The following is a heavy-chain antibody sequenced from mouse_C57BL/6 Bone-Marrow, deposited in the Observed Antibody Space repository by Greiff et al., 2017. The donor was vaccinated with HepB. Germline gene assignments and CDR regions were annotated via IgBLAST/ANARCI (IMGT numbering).Heavy chain of an antibody. V-gene: IGHV5-6*01. D-gene: IGHD2-1*01. CDR1: GFTFSSYG. CDR3: ARQEGNYVNYFDY. J-gene: IGHJ2*01. CDR2: ISSGGSYT. Sequence: EVNVVESGGDLVKPGGSLKLSCAASGFTFSSYGMSWVRQTPDKRLEWVATISSGGSYTYYPDSVKGRFTISRDNAKNTLYLQMSSLKSEDTAMYYCARQEGNYVNYFDYWGQGTTLTVSS.